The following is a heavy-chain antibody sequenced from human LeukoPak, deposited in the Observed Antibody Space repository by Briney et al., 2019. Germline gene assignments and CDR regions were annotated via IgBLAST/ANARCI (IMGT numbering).Heavy chain of an antibody. V-gene: IGHV3-23*01. J-gene: IGHJ6*02. CDR3: AKGSGYCSGGSCPWYYYYGMDV. D-gene: IGHD2-15*01. Sequence: QSGGSLRLSCAASGFTFNNCAMSWARQAPGKGLEWVSAISGSGGSTYYADSVKGRFTISRDNSKNTLYLQMNSLRAEDTAVYYCAKGSGYCSGGSCPWYYYYGMDVWGQGTTVTVSS. CDR2: ISGSGGST. CDR1: GFTFNNCA.